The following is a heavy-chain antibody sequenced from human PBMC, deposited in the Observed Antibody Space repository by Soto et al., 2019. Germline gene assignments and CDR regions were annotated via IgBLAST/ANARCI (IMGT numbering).Heavy chain of an antibody. D-gene: IGHD1-1*01. J-gene: IGHJ4*02. Sequence: ESLKISCKGSGYSFTSYWIGWVRQMPGKGLEWMGIIYPGDSDTRYSPSFQGQVTISADKSISTAYLQWSSLKASDTAMYYCARLGAETGTTLAYFDYWGQGTLVTVSS. CDR3: ARLGAETGTTLAYFDY. V-gene: IGHV5-51*01. CDR2: IYPGDSDT. CDR1: GYSFTSYW.